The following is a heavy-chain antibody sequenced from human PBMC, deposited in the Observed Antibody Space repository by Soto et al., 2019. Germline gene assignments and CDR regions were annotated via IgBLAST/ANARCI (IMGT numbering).Heavy chain of an antibody. V-gene: IGHV3-48*01. Sequence: GGSLRLSCVASGFTFSDYNMNWVRQAPGKGLEWVSFISGRSNTIYYADSVKGRFTISRDNAKNSLYLQMNSLRAEDTAVYYCAFGEESRYYYYGMDVWGQGTTVTVSS. CDR3: AFGEESRYYYYGMDV. D-gene: IGHD3-10*01. CDR1: GFTFSDYN. CDR2: ISGRSNTI. J-gene: IGHJ6*02.